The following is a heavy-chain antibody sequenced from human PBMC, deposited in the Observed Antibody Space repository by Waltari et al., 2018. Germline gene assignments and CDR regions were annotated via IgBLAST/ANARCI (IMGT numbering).Heavy chain of an antibody. J-gene: IGHJ4*02. Sequence: EVQLVESGGGWVQPGGSLRLSCAASGFTFSSYSMNWVRQAPGKGLEWVSYISSSSTIYYADSVKGRFTISRDNAKNSLYLQMNSLRGEDTAVYYCARVQGYGGNSYWGQGTLVTVSS. D-gene: IGHD2-21*02. V-gene: IGHV3-48*04. CDR2: ISSSSTI. CDR3: ARVQGYGGNSY. CDR1: GFTFSSYS.